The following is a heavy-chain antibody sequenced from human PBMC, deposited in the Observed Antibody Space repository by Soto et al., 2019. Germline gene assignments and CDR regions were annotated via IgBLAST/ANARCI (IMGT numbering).Heavy chain of an antibody. CDR2: ISSSSSYT. Sequence: QVQLVESGGGLVKPGGSLRLSCAAYGFTFSDYYMSWIRQAPGKGLEWVSYISSSSSYTNYADSVKGRFTISRDNAKNSLYLQMNSLRADDTAVYYCARDRIAAAGHDAFDIWGQGTMVTVSS. D-gene: IGHD6-13*01. CDR3: ARDRIAAAGHDAFDI. CDR1: GFTFSDYY. V-gene: IGHV3-11*06. J-gene: IGHJ3*02.